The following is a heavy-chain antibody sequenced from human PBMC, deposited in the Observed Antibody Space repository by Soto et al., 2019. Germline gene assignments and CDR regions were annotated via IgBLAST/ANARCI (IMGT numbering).Heavy chain of an antibody. V-gene: IGHV3-21*01. Sequence: EVPLVESGGGLVKPGGSLRLSCAASGFTFSSYSMNWVRQAPGKVLELVSSISSSSGYIYYAYSVKGRCTISIDNAKIALYLPMNSPRAEDTAVYYWARNGTTAIFPAAFDVWGQGTMVTVPS. D-gene: IGHD1-7*01. J-gene: IGHJ3*01. CDR1: GFTFSSYS. CDR2: ISSSSGYI. CDR3: ARNGTTAIFPAAFDV.